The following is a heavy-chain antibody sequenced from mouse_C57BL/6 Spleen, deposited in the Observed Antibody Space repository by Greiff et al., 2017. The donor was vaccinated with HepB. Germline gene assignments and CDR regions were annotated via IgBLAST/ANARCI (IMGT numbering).Heavy chain of an antibody. CDR1: GFTFSSYA. V-gene: IGHV5-4*01. D-gene: IGHD2-2*01. Sequence: EVNVVESGGGLVKPGGSLKLSCAASGFTFSSYAMSWVRQTPEKRLEWVATISDGGSYTYYPDNVKGRFTISRDNAKNNLYLQMSHLKSEDTAMYYCARERGYGYDVIYFDYWGQGTTLTVSS. CDR3: ARERGYGYDVIYFDY. CDR2: ISDGGSYT. J-gene: IGHJ2*01.